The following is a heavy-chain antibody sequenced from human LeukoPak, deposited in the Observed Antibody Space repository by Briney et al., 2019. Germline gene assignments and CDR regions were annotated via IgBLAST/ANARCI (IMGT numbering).Heavy chain of an antibody. Sequence: GGSLRLSCAASGFTFSSYAMSWVRQAPGKGLEWVSAISGSGGSTYYADPVKGRFTISRDNSKNTLYLQMNSLRAEDTAVYFCAKAYDNSGYFLRYFDYWGQGTLVTVSS. J-gene: IGHJ4*02. CDR3: AKAYDNSGYFLRYFDY. V-gene: IGHV3-23*01. D-gene: IGHD3-22*01. CDR1: GFTFSSYA. CDR2: ISGSGGST.